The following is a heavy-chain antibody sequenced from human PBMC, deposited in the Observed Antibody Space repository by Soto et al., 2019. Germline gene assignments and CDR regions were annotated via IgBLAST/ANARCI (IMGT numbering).Heavy chain of an antibody. Sequence: SETLSLTCTVSGGSISSGDYYWSWIRQPPGKGLEWIGYIYYSGSTYYNPSLKSRVTISVDTSKNQFSLKLSSVTAADTAVYYCARVRVGATTSWFDPWGQGTLVT. CDR3: ARVRVGATTSWFDP. D-gene: IGHD1-26*01. CDR1: GGSISSGDYY. V-gene: IGHV4-30-4*01. CDR2: IYYSGST. J-gene: IGHJ5*02.